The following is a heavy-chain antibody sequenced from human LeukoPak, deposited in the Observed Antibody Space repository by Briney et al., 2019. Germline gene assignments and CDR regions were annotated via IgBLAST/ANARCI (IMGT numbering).Heavy chain of an antibody. V-gene: IGHV1-18*01. Sequence: GASVKVSCKTSGYTFTDYDITWVRQAPGQGLEWMGRVSPYNGNTYYSQRFQDRVIITKDTSTGTAYMDLRDLRTDDTAMHYCARNGRVRRVVKDLFEYWGQGTLVAVSS. CDR3: ARNGRVRRVVKDLFEY. CDR1: GYTFTDYD. CDR2: VSPYNGNT. J-gene: IGHJ4*02. D-gene: IGHD3-10*01.